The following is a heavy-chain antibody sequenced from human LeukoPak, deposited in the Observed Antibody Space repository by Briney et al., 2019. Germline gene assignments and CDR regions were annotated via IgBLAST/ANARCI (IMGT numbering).Heavy chain of an antibody. J-gene: IGHJ6*04. Sequence: SGGSLRLSCVASGISFTQAWMAWVRQAPGKGLEWVCRIKSEGDGETTDYAAPVKGRFTISRDDSKDTLYLQMNSLKTEDTAIYYCTTDPYSTHYYYRMDVWGKGTTVTVSS. CDR2: IKSEGDGETT. D-gene: IGHD1-1*01. CDR1: GISFTQAW. V-gene: IGHV3-15*01. CDR3: TTDPYSTHYYYRMDV.